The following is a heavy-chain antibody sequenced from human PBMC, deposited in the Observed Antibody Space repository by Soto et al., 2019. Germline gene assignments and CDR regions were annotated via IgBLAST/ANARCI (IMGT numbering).Heavy chain of an antibody. CDR3: AKVLSKNYYYPFDF. D-gene: IGHD3-10*01. CDR1: GFTFSDYA. J-gene: IGHJ4*02. Sequence: GSLRLSCTASGFTFSDYAMAWVRQAPGKGLEWVSTISGGSSVTYYGDSVKGRFTISRDNAKKTLFLQLNRLSAEDTATYYCAKVLSKNYYYPFDFWGQGXQVTVYS. V-gene: IGHV3-23*01. CDR2: ISGGSSVT.